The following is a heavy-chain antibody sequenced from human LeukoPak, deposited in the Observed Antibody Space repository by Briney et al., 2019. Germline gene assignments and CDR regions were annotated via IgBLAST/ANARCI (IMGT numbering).Heavy chain of an antibody. CDR1: GGSISSTTYY. V-gene: IGHV4-39*01. CDR2: IYYSGST. Sequence: KPSETLSLTCTVSGGSISSTTYYWGCIRQPPGKGLEWIGSIYYSGSTYYNLSLKSRVTMSVDTSKNQFSLNLSSVTAADTAVYYCARLYGDYYFDYWGQGTLVTVSS. J-gene: IGHJ4*02. CDR3: ARLYGDYYFDY. D-gene: IGHD4-17*01.